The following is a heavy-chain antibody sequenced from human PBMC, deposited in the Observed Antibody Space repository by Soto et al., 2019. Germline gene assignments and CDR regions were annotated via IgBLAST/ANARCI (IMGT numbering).Heavy chain of an antibody. CDR1: GLTFTDAR. CDR2: IKTKRDGGAR. D-gene: IGHD3-3*01. V-gene: IGHV3-15*01. Sequence: PGGSLRLSCAVSGLTFTDARMSWVRQAPGKGLAWVGRIKTKRDGGARDYAAPVKGRFTISREESKDMLYLQMTGLKTADTGVYYCTHFYDFWSVWGQGTVVTVSS. CDR3: THFYDFWSV. J-gene: IGHJ4*02.